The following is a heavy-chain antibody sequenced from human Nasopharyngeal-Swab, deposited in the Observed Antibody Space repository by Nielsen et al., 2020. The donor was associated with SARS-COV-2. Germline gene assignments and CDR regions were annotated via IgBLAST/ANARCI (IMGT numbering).Heavy chain of an antibody. CDR2: ISWNSGSI. V-gene: IGHV3-9*01. Sequence: GGSLRLSCAASGFTFDDYAMHWVRQAPGKGLEGVSGISWNSGSIGYADSVKGRFTISRDNAKNSLYLQMNSLRAEDTALYYCATYGDYELVAFDIWGQGTMVTVSS. D-gene: IGHD4-17*01. CDR1: GFTFDDYA. CDR3: ATYGDYELVAFDI. J-gene: IGHJ3*02.